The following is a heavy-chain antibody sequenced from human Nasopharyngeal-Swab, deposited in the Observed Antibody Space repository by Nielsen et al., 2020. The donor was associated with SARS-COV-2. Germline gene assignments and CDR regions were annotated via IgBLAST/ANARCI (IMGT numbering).Heavy chain of an antibody. J-gene: IGHJ4*02. CDR1: GFTFSSYW. D-gene: IGHD3-16*02. V-gene: IGHV3-7*01. Sequence: GESLKIFCAASGFTFSSYWMSWVRQAPGKGLEWVANIKQDGSEKYYVDSVKGRFTISRDNAKNSLYLQMNSLRAEDTAVYYCARALYDYVWGSYRRWYYFDYWGQGTLVTVSS. CDR3: ARALYDYVWGSYRRWYYFDY. CDR2: IKQDGSEK.